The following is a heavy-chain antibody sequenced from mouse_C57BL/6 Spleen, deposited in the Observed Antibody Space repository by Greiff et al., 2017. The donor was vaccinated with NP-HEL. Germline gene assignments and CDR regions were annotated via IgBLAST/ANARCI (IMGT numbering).Heavy chain of an antibody. V-gene: IGHV1-76*01. Sequence: VQLQQSGAELVRPGASVKLSCKASGYTFTDYYINWVKQRPGQGLEWIARIYPGSGNTYYNEKFKGKATLTAEKSSSTAYMQLSSLTSEDSAVYFCALYYGYDHAFDYWGQGTTLTVSS. D-gene: IGHD2-2*01. CDR1: GYTFTDYY. CDR2: IYPGSGNT. CDR3: ALYYGYDHAFDY. J-gene: IGHJ2*01.